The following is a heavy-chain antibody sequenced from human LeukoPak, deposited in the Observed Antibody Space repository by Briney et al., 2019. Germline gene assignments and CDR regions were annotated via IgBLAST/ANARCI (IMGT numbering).Heavy chain of an antibody. J-gene: IGHJ3*02. CDR2: INGDGDGK. Sequence: GGSLRLSCAGSGFSFRRFWMAWVRQAPGRGLEWVANINGDGDGKRYADSVKDRFTISRDNARSLVFLQIHSLRDEDTALYYCARDSSPDSATTYYDALDMWGQGTMVTVSS. V-gene: IGHV3-7*01. D-gene: IGHD1-1*01. CDR3: ARDSSPDSATTYYDALDM. CDR1: GFSFRRFW.